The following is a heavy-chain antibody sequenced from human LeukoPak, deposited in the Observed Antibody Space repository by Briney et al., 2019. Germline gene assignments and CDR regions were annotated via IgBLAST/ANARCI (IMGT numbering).Heavy chain of an antibody. Sequence: PGGSLRLSCAASGFTFSSYNMNWVRQAPGKGLEWVSSISSSSSYIYYADSVKGRFTISRDNAKNSLFLQMNSLRVEDTAVYYCARDRRGRVDPWGQGTLVTVSS. CDR2: ISSSSSYI. D-gene: IGHD3-16*01. V-gene: IGHV3-21*01. CDR1: GFTFSSYN. J-gene: IGHJ5*02. CDR3: ARDRRGRVDP.